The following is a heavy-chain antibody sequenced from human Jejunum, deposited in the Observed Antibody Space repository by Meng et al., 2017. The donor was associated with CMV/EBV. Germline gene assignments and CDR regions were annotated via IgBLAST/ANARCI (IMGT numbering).Heavy chain of an antibody. CDR3: AKPGPYYDILTGYFKMEYYFDY. Sequence: NWVRQCAGRGVECVSGISGSGGSTYYADSVKGRFAISRDNSKNTLYLQMSSLRAEDTAIYYCAKPGPYYDILTGYFKMEYYFDYWGQGTLVTVSS. CDR2: ISGSGGST. V-gene: IGHV3-23*01. D-gene: IGHD3-9*01. J-gene: IGHJ4*02.